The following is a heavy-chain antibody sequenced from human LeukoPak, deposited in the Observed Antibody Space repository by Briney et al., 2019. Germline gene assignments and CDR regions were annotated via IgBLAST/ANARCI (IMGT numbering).Heavy chain of an antibody. V-gene: IGHV1-69*13. D-gene: IGHD1-1*01. CDR1: GGTFSSYA. Sequence: SVKVSCKASGGTFSSYAISWVRQAPGQGLEWMGGIIPIFGTANYAQKFQGRVTITADESTSTAYMELSSLRSEDTAVYYCARARVDNCNYNWFDPWGQGTLVTXSS. CDR2: IIPIFGTA. CDR3: ARARVDNCNYNWFDP. J-gene: IGHJ5*02.